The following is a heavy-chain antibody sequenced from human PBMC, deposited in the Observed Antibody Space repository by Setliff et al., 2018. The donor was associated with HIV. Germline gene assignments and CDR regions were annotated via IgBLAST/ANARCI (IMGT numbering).Heavy chain of an antibody. CDR1: GYSISNGYY. CDR2: IYHTGST. V-gene: IGHV4-38-2*01. CDR3: ARHAAGPDGPFDY. Sequence: PSETLSLTCALSGYSISNGYYWGWIRQPSGKGLEWIGSIYHTGSTYYNPSLKSRVTISVDTSKNQFSLKLSSVIAADTAVYYCARHAAGPDGPFDYWGQGTLVTVSS. D-gene: IGHD2-2*01. J-gene: IGHJ4*02.